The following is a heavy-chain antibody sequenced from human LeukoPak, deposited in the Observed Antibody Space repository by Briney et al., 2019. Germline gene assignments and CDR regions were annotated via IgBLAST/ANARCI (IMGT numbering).Heavy chain of an antibody. CDR2: ISSSGSTI. CDR1: GFTFSSYE. V-gene: IGHV3-48*03. CDR3: ARGNDYVWGSPYYFDY. D-gene: IGHD3-16*01. Sequence: GGSLILPCAASGFTFSSYEMNWVRQAPGKGLEWVSYISSSGSTIYYADSVKGRFTISRDNAKNSLYLQMNSLRAEDTAAYYCARGNDYVWGSPYYFDYWGQGTLVTVSS. J-gene: IGHJ4*02.